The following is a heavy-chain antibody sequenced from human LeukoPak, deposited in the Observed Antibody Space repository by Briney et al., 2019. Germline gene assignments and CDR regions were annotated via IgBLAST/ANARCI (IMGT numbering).Heavy chain of an antibody. CDR2: ISSSSSYT. CDR1: GFTFSDYY. D-gene: IGHD5-18*01. Sequence: KPGGSLRLSCAASGFTFSDYYMSWIRQAPGKGLEWVSYISSSSSYTNYADSVKGRFTISRDNAKNSLYLQMNSLRAEDTAMYYCARTGRRGYSYGKNYYFDYWGQGTLVTVSS. CDR3: ARTGRRGYSYGKNYYFDY. J-gene: IGHJ4*02. V-gene: IGHV3-11*06.